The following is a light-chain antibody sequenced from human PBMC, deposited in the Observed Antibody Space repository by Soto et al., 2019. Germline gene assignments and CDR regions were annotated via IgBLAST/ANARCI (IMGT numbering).Light chain of an antibody. V-gene: IGLV2-14*01. Sequence: QSALTQPASVSGSPGQSITISCTGTSSDVGGYNYVSWYQQHPGKAPKLMIYDVSNRPSGISNRFSGSKSGNTASLTISGIQAEDEADYYCSSYASRSTVFGTGTKLTVL. J-gene: IGLJ1*01. CDR2: DVS. CDR3: SSYASRSTV. CDR1: SSDVGGYNY.